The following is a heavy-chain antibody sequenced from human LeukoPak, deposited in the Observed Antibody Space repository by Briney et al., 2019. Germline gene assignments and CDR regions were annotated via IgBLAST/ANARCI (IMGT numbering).Heavy chain of an antibody. V-gene: IGHV4-38-2*02. CDR2: IYHSGST. CDR1: GYSISSGYY. CDR3: ASGIAVAGTGYNWFDP. J-gene: IGHJ5*02. Sequence: SETLSLTCTVSGYSISSGYYWGWIRQPSGKGLEWIGSIYHSGSTYYNPPLKSRVTISVDTSKNQFSLKLSSVTAADTAVYYCASGIAVAGTGYNWFDPWGQGTLVTVSS. D-gene: IGHD6-19*01.